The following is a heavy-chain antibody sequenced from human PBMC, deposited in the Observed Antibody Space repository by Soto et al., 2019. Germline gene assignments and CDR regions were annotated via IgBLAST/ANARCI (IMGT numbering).Heavy chain of an antibody. CDR3: ARQRSGATMGAYFDY. CDR1: GGSIGSYY. CDR2: IYYSGST. V-gene: IGHV4-59*08. Sequence: TSETLSLTCTVSGGSIGSYYWSWIRQPPGKGLEWIGYIYYSGSTNYNPSLKSRVTISVDTSKNQFSLKLNSMTAADTAMYYCARQRSGATMGAYFDYWGQGTLVTVSS. D-gene: IGHD1-26*01. J-gene: IGHJ4*02.